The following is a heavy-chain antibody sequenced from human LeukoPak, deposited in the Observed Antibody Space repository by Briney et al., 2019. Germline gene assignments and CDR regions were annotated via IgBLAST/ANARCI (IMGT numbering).Heavy chain of an antibody. V-gene: IGHV4-59*11. D-gene: IGHD5-18*01. Sequence: SETLSLTCTVSGGSMTTHHWNWIRQTPGKGLEWIGYVFDSGRTKENPSLKSRVTLSADTSRNQLSLRLSSVTAADTAVYYCTTIKRGNIFGYFDFWGQGILVTVSS. CDR3: TTIKRGNIFGYFDF. J-gene: IGHJ4*02. CDR1: GGSMTTHH. CDR2: VFDSGRT.